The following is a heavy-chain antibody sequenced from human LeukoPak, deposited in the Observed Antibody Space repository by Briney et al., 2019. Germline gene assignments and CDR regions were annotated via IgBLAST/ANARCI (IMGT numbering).Heavy chain of an antibody. CDR3: ARERRYCSGGSCYPHNWFDP. V-gene: IGHV1-2*06. CDR2: INPNSGGT. J-gene: IGHJ5*02. D-gene: IGHD2-15*01. Sequence: ASVKVSCKASGYTFTGYYMHWVRQAPGQGLEWMGRINPNSGGTNYAQKFQGRVTMTRDTSISTAYTELSRLRSDDTAVYYCARERRYCSGGSCYPHNWFDPWGQGTLVTVSS. CDR1: GYTFTGYY.